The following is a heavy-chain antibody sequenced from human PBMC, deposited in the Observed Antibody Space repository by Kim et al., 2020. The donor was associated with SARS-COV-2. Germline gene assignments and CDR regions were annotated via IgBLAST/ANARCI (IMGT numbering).Heavy chain of an antibody. Sequence: YYGDSVEGRFTISRDNSKNTLYLQMNNLGAEDTALYFGTGDSRILGGYWGQGTLVTVSS. V-gene: IGHV3-23*01. CDR3: TGDSRILGGY. D-gene: IGHD2-15*01. J-gene: IGHJ4*02.